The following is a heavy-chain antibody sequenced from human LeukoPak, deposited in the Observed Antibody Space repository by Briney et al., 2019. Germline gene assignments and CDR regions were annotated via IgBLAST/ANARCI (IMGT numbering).Heavy chain of an antibody. CDR2: ISAYNGNT. D-gene: IGHD5-18*01. CDR3: AIVDTAMVGDY. V-gene: IGHV1-18*01. CDR1: GYTFTSYG. Sequence: ASVKVSCKASGYTFTSYGISWVRQAPGQGLEWMGWISAYNGNTNYAQKLQGRVTMTTDTSTSTACMELRSLRSDDTAVYYCAIVDTAMVGDYWGKGTLVTVSS. J-gene: IGHJ4*02.